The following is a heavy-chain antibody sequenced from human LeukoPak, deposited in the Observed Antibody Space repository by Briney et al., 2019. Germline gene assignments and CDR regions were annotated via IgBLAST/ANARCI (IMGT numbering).Heavy chain of an antibody. Sequence: SGPTPVKPTQTLTLTCTFSGFSFSTSGVGVGWIRQPPGKALEWLAVIYWDEDKCYRPSLKSRLTITKDTSKNQVVLTMTNMAPVDTATYYCARSPYYDILTGSRGTFDYWGRGILVTVSS. CDR3: ARSPYYDILTGSRGTFDY. V-gene: IGHV2-5*02. D-gene: IGHD3-9*01. CDR1: GFSFSTSGVG. CDR2: IYWDEDK. J-gene: IGHJ4*02.